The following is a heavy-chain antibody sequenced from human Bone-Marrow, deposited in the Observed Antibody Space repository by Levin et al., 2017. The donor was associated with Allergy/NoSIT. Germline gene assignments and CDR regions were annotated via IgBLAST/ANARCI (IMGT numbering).Heavy chain of an antibody. J-gene: IGHJ5*02. Sequence: GESLKISCKGSGYSFTSYWITWVRQMPGKGLEWMGTIDPTDSYTNYSPSLQGHVSISSDKSISTAYLQWSSLKASDTAMYYCARRAGYSSGWYWFDRWGQGTLVTVSS. D-gene: IGHD6-19*01. CDR3: ARRAGYSSGWYWFDR. V-gene: IGHV5-10-1*01. CDR2: IDPTDSYT. CDR1: GYSFTSYW.